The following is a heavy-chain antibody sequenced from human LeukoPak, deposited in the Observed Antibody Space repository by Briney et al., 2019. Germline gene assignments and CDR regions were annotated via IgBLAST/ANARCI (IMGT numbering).Heavy chain of an antibody. Sequence: GESLKISCKGSGYSFTSYWIGWVRQMPGKGLEWMGIIYPGDSDTRYSTSFQGQVTISADKSISTAYLQWSSLKASDTAMYYCARLVFAAATISPFDYWGQGTLVTVSS. V-gene: IGHV5-51*01. D-gene: IGHD6-13*01. CDR3: ARLVFAAATISPFDY. J-gene: IGHJ4*02. CDR2: IYPGDSDT. CDR1: GYSFTSYW.